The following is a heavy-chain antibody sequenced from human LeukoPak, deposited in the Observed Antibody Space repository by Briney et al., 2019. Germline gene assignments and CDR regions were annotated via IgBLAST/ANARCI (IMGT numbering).Heavy chain of an antibody. J-gene: IGHJ2*01. V-gene: IGHV3-33*03. CDR2: IWGDGSQK. Sequence: GTSLRLSCAASGFTFTDHGFHWVRQAPGKGLEWVAVIWGDGSQKYYADSVKGRFTMSRDNSKNTLYLQMNSLRADDTAVYFCVVVVVPAAKWHFDHWGRGTLVTVSS. CDR1: GFTFTDHG. CDR3: VVVVVPAAKWHFDH. D-gene: IGHD2-2*01.